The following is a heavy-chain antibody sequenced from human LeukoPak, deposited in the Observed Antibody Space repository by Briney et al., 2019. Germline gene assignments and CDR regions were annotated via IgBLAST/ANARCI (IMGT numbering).Heavy chain of an antibody. J-gene: IGHJ4*02. CDR3: ARVSGHFDY. CDR2: IFYSGST. D-gene: IGHD5-12*01. V-gene: IGHV4-59*01. CDR1: GVSFTNYY. Sequence: SETLSLTCTVSGVSFTNYYWSWIRQPPGKELEWIGYIFYSGSTNYNPSLKSRVTISVDMSKNQFSLKLSSVTAADMAVYYCARVSGHFDYWGQGTLVTVSS.